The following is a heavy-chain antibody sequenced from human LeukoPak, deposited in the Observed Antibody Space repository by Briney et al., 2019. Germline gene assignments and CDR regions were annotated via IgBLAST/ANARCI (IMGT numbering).Heavy chain of an antibody. J-gene: IGHJ5*02. CDR1: GGSFRSST. D-gene: IGHD3-3*01. Sequence: SVKVSCKASGGSFRSSTFAWVRQAPGRGLEWMGGIIPIFGTANYALEFQGRATITTDESTSTVYMELSSLRSEDTAMYYCARGPLHVALSSGSLKWLDPWGQGSLVTVSS. CDR3: ARGPLHVALSSGSLKWLDP. V-gene: IGHV1-69*05. CDR2: IIPIFGTA.